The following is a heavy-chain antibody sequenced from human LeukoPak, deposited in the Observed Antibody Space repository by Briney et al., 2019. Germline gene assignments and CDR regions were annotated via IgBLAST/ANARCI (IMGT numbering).Heavy chain of an antibody. CDR3: ARSTVTTDWFDP. J-gene: IGHJ5*02. Sequence: KTSETLSLTCTVSGGSISSYYWSWIRQPPGKGLEWIGYIYYSGSTNYNPSLKRRVTISVDTSKNQFSLKLSSVTAADTAVYYCARSTVTTDWFDPWGQGTLVTVSS. D-gene: IGHD4-11*01. CDR2: IYYSGST. V-gene: IGHV4-59*01. CDR1: GGSISSYY.